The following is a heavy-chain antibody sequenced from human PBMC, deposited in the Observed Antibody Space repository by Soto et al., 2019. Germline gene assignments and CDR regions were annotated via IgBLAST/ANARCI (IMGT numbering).Heavy chain of an antibody. CDR3: GRRGTCISTSCSLDY. CDR1: GGTFSSYA. V-gene: IGHV1-69*13. CDR2: IIPIFGTA. J-gene: IGHJ4*02. Sequence: VKVSSKASGGTFSSYAISWVRQAPGQGLEGRGGIIPIFGTANYAQKFQSRVTMTRVTSTSTVYMKLSSLRSEDTAVYYCGRRGTCISTSCSLDYWGQGTLVTVSS. D-gene: IGHD2-2*01.